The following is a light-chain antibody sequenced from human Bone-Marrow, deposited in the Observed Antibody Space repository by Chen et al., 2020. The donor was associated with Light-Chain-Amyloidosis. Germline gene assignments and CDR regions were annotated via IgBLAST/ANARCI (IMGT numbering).Light chain of an antibody. CDR3: SSFTSSSSYV. CDR2: AVS. J-gene: IGLJ1*01. V-gene: IGLV2-14*01. Sequence: QSALTQPASVSASPGQSLTLSSTGTSGDVATYNYVSWYQQHPGKAPKVMIYAVSNRPSGVSNRFSGSKSGNTASLTISGLQAEDEADYYCSSFTSSSSYVFGPGTKVTVL. CDR1: SGDVATYNY.